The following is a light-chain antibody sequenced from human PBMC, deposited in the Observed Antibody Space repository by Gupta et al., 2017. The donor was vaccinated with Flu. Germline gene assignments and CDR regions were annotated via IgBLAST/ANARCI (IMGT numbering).Light chain of an antibody. CDR1: QSLRNNY. V-gene: IGKV3-20*01. CDR2: GAS. J-gene: IGKJ5*01. Sequence: TLSLSPGERATLSCRASQSLRNNYLAWYQHKAGQAPRLLIYGASTRATGIPDRFSGSGSGTDFTLTISRREPEDFALYYCQQYENSPGLTFGQGTRLEIK. CDR3: QQYENSPGLT.